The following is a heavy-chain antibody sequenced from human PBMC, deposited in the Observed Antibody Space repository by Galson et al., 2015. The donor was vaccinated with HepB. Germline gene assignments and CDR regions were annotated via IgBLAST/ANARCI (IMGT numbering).Heavy chain of an antibody. CDR2: VSAYNGVT. CDR1: GHPFTSYG. J-gene: IGHJ5*02. Sequence: SVKVSCKASGHPFTSYGFSWVRQAPGQGLEWMGWVSAYNGVTYYAKNFEGRVTMTTNIATRTVYMELRSLRSEDTAVYYCARSGGTCNACDWLDPWGQGTQVTVSS. D-gene: IGHD2-15*01. CDR3: ARSGGTCNACDWLDP. V-gene: IGHV1-18*04.